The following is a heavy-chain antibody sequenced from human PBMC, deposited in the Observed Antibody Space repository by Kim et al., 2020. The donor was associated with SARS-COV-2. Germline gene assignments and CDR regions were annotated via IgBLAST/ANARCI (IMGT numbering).Heavy chain of an antibody. V-gene: IGHV1-2*06. Sequence: ASVKVSCKASGYTFTGYYMHWVRQAPGQGLEWMGRINPNSGGTNYAQKFQGRVTMTRDTSISTAYMELSRLRSDDTAVYYCARGDIVVVVAAGTDDYWGQGTLVTVSS. CDR2: INPNSGGT. CDR3: ARGDIVVVVAAGTDDY. D-gene: IGHD2-15*01. J-gene: IGHJ4*02. CDR1: GYTFTGYY.